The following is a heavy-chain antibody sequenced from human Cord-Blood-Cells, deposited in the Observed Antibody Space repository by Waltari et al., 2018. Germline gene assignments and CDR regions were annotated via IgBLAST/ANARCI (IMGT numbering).Heavy chain of an antibody. CDR2: IYYSGST. Sequence: QVQLQESGPGLVKPSQTLSLTCTVSGGSISRGDYYWSWIRQPPGKGLEWIGYIYYSGSTYYNPSLKSRVTISVDTSKNQFSLKLSSVTAADTAVYYCARDGDTAMAYWYFDLWGRGTLVTVSS. J-gene: IGHJ2*01. V-gene: IGHV4-30-4*08. D-gene: IGHD5-18*01. CDR1: GGSISRGDYY. CDR3: ARDGDTAMAYWYFDL.